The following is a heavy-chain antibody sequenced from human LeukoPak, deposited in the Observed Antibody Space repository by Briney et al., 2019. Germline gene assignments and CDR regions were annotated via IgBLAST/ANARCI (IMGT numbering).Heavy chain of an antibody. CDR1: GGSMRINNYY. CDR2: IYYRGST. J-gene: IGHJ4*02. Sequence: SETLSLTCTVSGGSMRINNYYWAWIRQPPGKGLEWIGSIYYRGSTYYSPSLKSRVNISVDTSKNQFSLKLSSVTAADTAVYYCARDGTTRTSWGFRYWGQGTLVTVSS. D-gene: IGHD1-1*01. V-gene: IGHV4-39*07. CDR3: ARDGTTRTSWGFRY.